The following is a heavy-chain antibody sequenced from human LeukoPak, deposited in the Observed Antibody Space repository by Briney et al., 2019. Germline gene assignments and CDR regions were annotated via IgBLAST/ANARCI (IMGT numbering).Heavy chain of an antibody. CDR3: AGYVDTAMVSGYYMDV. J-gene: IGHJ6*03. CDR2: IYTSGST. CDR1: GGSISSYY. D-gene: IGHD5-18*01. Sequence: PSETLSLTCTVSGGSISSYYWSWIRQPPGKGLQGIGYIYTSGSTNYNPSLKSRVTISVDTSKNQFSLKLSSVTAADTAVYYCAGYVDTAMVSGYYMDVWGKGTTVTVSS. V-gene: IGHV4-4*09.